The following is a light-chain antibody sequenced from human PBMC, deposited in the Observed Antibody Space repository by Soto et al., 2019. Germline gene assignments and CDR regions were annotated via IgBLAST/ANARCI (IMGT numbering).Light chain of an antibody. Sequence: EIVLTQSPAILSVSPGERATLSCRASQSISRSLAWYQQKPGQAPRLLISDASTRDTGIPARFSGSGSGTAFTLTISSLLSEDFALYYCHQYNSWPPGTFGQGTKVEIK. CDR3: HQYNSWPPGT. CDR1: QSISRS. J-gene: IGKJ2*01. CDR2: DAS. V-gene: IGKV3-15*01.